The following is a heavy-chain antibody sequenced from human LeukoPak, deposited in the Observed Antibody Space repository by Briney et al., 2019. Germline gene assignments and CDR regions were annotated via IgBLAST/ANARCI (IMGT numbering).Heavy chain of an antibody. D-gene: IGHD3-10*01. CDR2: INHSGST. J-gene: IGHJ6*02. CDR3: ARGYGSFGEFSDV. CDR1: GGSFSGYY. V-gene: IGHV4-34*01. Sequence: PSETLSLTCAVYGGSFSGYYWSWIRQPPGKGLEWIGEINHSGSTNYNPSLKSRVTISVDTSKNQFSLKLSSVTAADTAVYYCARGYGSFGEFSDVWGQGTTVTVSS.